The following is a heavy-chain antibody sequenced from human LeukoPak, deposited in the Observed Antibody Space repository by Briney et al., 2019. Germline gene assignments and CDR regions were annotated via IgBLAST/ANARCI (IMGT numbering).Heavy chain of an antibody. CDR3: ARDSSGWYFPDLHDVFDI. Sequence: PGGSLRLSCAASGFTFSSYSMNWVRQAPGKGLEWVSSISSSSSYIYYADSVKGRFTISRDNAKNSLYLQMNSLRAEDTAVYYCARDSSGWYFPDLHDVFDIWGQGTMVTVSS. CDR1: GFTFSSYS. D-gene: IGHD6-19*01. J-gene: IGHJ3*02. CDR2: ISSSSSYI. V-gene: IGHV3-21*01.